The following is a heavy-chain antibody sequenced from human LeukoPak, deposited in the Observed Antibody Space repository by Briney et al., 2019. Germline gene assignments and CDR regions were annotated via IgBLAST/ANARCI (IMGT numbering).Heavy chain of an antibody. Sequence: ASVKVSCKASGGTFSSYAISWVRQAPGQGLEWMGGIIPIFGTANYAQKFQGRVTITADESTSTAYMELSSLRSEDTAVYYCARPLTYYYDSSGYYHDAFDIWGQGTMVTVSS. J-gene: IGHJ3*02. V-gene: IGHV1-69*13. CDR3: ARPLTYYYDSSGYYHDAFDI. CDR2: IIPIFGTA. CDR1: GGTFSSYA. D-gene: IGHD3-22*01.